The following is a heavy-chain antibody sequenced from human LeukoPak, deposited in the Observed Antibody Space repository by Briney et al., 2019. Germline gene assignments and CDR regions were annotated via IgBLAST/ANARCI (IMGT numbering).Heavy chain of an antibody. V-gene: IGHV1-18*01. CDR2: ISAYNGNT. D-gene: IGHD1-26*01. CDR3: ARMNSGSYSLDY. Sequence: ASVKVSCKASGYTFTSYGISWVRQAPGQGLEWMGWISAYNGNTSYAQKLQGRVTVTTDTSTSTAYMELRSLRSDDTAVYYCARMNSGSYSLDYWGQGTLVTVSS. J-gene: IGHJ4*02. CDR1: GYTFTSYG.